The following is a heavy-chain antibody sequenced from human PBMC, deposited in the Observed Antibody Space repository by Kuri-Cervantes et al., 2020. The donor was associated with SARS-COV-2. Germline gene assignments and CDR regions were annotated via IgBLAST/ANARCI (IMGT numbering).Heavy chain of an antibody. CDR1: GFTFSSYW. Sequence: GESLKISCAASGFTFSSYWMHWVRQAPGKGLVWVSRINSDGSSTSYADSVKGRFTISRDNAKNTLYLQMNSLRAEDTAVYYCARGVYWPDVMWIQLWPDAFDIWGQGTMVTVSS. V-gene: IGHV3-74*01. CDR3: ARGVYWPDVMWIQLWPDAFDI. D-gene: IGHD5-18*01. CDR2: INSDGSST. J-gene: IGHJ3*02.